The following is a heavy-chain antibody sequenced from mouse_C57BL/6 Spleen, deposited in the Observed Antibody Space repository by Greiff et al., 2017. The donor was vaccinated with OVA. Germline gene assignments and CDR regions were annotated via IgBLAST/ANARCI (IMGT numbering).Heavy chain of an antibody. D-gene: IGHD1-1*01. V-gene: IGHV1-54*01. CDR2: INPGSGGT. CDR1: GYAFTNYL. J-gene: IGHJ4*01. CDR3: ASPSYYYYGTSYAMDY. Sequence: QVQLKQSGAELVRPGTSVKVSCKASGYAFTNYLIEWVKQRPGQGLEWIGVINPGSGGTNYNEKFKGKATLTADKSSSIAYMQLSSLTSEDSAVYFCASPSYYYYGTSYAMDYWGQGTSVTVSS.